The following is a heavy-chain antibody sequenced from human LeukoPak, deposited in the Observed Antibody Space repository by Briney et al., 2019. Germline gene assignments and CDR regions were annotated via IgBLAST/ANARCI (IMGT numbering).Heavy chain of an antibody. CDR3: ARDSRSNYDYYYYMDV. Sequence: SETLSLTCTFSGDSFSSYYWSWIRQPPGKGLEWIGYIYYSGSTNYNPSLKSRVTISVDTSKNQFSLKLSSVTAADTAVYYCARDSRSNYDYYYYMDVWGKGTTVTVSS. D-gene: IGHD4-11*01. CDR2: IYYSGST. V-gene: IGHV4-59*01. CDR1: GDSFSSYY. J-gene: IGHJ6*03.